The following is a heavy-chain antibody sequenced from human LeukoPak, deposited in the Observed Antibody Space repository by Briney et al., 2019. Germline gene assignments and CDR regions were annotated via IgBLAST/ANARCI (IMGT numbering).Heavy chain of an antibody. CDR3: ATDPQVLGYCSGGSCYSLRR. J-gene: IGHJ4*02. Sequence: SSETLSLTCAVYGGSFSGYYWSWIRQPPGKGLDWIGEINHSGSTNYNPSLKSRVTISVDTSKNQFSLKLSSVTAEDTAVYYCATDPQVLGYCSGGSCYSLRRWGQGTLVTVSS. CDR2: INHSGST. D-gene: IGHD2-15*01. V-gene: IGHV4-34*01. CDR1: GGSFSGYY.